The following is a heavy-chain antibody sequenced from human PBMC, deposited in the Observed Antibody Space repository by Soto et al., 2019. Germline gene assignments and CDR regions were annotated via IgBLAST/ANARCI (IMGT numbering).Heavy chain of an antibody. CDR2: IIPILGIA. D-gene: IGHD3-22*01. J-gene: IGHJ4*02. CDR3: ARSTYYYDSSGYYSPDY. CDR1: GGTFSSYT. V-gene: IGHV1-69*02. Sequence: QVQLVQSGAEVKKPGSSVKVSCKASGGTFSSYTISWVRQAPGQGLEWMGRIIPILGIANYAQKFQGRVTITADKSTSTAYMELSSLRSEDTAVYYCARSTYYYDSSGYYSPDYWGQGTLVTVSS.